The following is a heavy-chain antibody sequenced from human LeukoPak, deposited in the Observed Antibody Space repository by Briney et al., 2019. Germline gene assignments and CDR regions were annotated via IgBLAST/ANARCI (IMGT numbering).Heavy chain of an antibody. CDR3: AKAGPYYDSSGYPTFDY. Sequence: PGGSLRLSCAASGFTFSSYAMSWVRQAPGKGLEWVSAISGSGGSTYYADSAKGRFTISRDNSKNTLYLQMNSLRAEDTAVYYCAKAGPYYDSSGYPTFDYWGQGTLVTVSS. V-gene: IGHV3-23*01. CDR2: ISGSGGST. CDR1: GFTFSSYA. J-gene: IGHJ4*02. D-gene: IGHD3-22*01.